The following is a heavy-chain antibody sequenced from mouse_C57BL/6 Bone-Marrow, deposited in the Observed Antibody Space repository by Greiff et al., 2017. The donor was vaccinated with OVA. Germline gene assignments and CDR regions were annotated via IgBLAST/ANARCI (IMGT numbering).Heavy chain of an antibody. J-gene: IGHJ2*01. D-gene: IGHD1-1*01. Sequence: VQLQQSGAELVRPGASVKLSCKASGYTFTDYYINWVKQRPGQGLEWIARIYPGSGNTYYNEKFKGKATLTAEKSSSTAYMQLSSLTSEDSAVYFCARNGTVVPFDYWGKGTTLTVSS. CDR1: GYTFTDYY. CDR2: IYPGSGNT. V-gene: IGHV1-76*01. CDR3: ARNGTVVPFDY.